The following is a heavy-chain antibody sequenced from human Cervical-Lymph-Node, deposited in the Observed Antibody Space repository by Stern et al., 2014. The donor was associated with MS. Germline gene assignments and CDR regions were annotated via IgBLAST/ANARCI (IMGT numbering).Heavy chain of an antibody. CDR3: ARIRDPTAYFDY. Sequence: QVQLVQSGAEVKKPGASVKISCKASGYFFSNYYLHWLRRAPGQGLEWVAMIDPRSGRTNYAQNFQGRVLVTRDTSTSSVYMELSSLRSDDTAVYFCARIRDPTAYFDYWGQGSLVTVSS. CDR1: GYFFSNYY. CDR2: IDPRSGRT. J-gene: IGHJ4*02. V-gene: IGHV1-46*01. D-gene: IGHD2-21*02.